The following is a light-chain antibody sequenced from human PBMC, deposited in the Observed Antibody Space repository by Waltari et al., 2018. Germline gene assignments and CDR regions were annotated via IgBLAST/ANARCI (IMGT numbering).Light chain of an antibody. CDR1: SSDVGTYKF. CDR2: EIN. J-gene: IGLJ3*02. Sequence: QSALTQPVSVSGSPGQSITISCTGSSSDVGTYKFVSWYQQHPGKAPKLMIYEINQRPSGMSNRFSGSKFGNTAVLTISGLQTDDEADYYCCSYVTGDTWVFGGGTRVAVL. V-gene: IGLV2-23*02. CDR3: CSYVTGDTWV.